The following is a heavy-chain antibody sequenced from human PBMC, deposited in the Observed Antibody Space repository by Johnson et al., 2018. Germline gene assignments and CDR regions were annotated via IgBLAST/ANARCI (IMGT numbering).Heavy chain of an antibody. CDR3: AKTAATMVRGVIDYYYYYYMDV. CDR2: ISYVGSNK. J-gene: IGHJ6*03. V-gene: IGHV3-30*18. Sequence: QVQLVESGGGLVQPGGSLRLSCAASGFTFSSYSMNWVRQAPGKGLEWVAVISYVGSNKYYADSVKGRFTISRDNSKTPLYLQMNSRKAEDTAVYYCAKTAATMVRGVIDYYYYYYMDVWGKGTTVTVSS. D-gene: IGHD3-10*01. CDR1: GFTFSSYS.